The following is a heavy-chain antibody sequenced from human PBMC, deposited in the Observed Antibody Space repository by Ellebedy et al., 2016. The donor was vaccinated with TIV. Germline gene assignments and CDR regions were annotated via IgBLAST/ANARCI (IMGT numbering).Heavy chain of an antibody. J-gene: IGHJ4*02. CDR2: VDPSDSHS. CDR3: ARHAYSSAWLPFDY. Sequence: PGGSLRLSCKGSGYTFISYWISWVRQMHGKGLEWMGRVDPSDSHSNYSPSFEGHVSISADKSTSTAYLQWSSLKASDTAIYYCARHAYSSAWLPFDYWGQGILVTVSS. D-gene: IGHD3-22*01. CDR1: GYTFISYW. V-gene: IGHV5-10-1*01.